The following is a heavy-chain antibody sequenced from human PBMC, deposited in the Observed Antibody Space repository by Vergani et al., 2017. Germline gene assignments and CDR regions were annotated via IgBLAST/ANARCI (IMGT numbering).Heavy chain of an antibody. CDR3: ASGDITIFGVVIIRGYSYYGMDV. CDR2: IIPIFGTA. CDR1: GGTFISYA. J-gene: IGHJ6*02. D-gene: IGHD3-3*01. V-gene: IGHV1-69*01. Sequence: QVQLVQSGAEVKKPGSSVKVSCKASGGTFISYAISWVRQAPGQGLEWMGGIIPIFGTANYAQKFQGRVTITADESTSTAYMGLSSLRSEDTAVYYCASGDITIFGVVIIRGYSYYGMDVWGQGTTVTVSS.